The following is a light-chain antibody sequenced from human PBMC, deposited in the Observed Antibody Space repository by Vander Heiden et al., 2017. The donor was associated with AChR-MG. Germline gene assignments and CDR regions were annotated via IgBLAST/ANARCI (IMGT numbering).Light chain of an antibody. V-gene: IGKV1-39*01. CDR2: AAS. CDR3: QQSDSTPPGT. Sequence: DIQMTQSPSSLSASVGDRVTLTCRASQSISSYLNWYQQKPGKAPKLLIYAASSLQSGVPSRFSGSGSGTDFTLTISSLQPEDFATYYCQQSDSTPPGTFGPGTKVDIK. CDR1: QSISSY. J-gene: IGKJ3*01.